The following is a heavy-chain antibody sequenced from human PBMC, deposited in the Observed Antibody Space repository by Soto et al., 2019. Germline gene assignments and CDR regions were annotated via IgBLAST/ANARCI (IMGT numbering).Heavy chain of an antibody. CDR1: GFTFSSYS. CDR3: ARDNSGAVAGTGGNY. CDR2: ISSSSSTI. V-gene: IGHV3-48*01. Sequence: GGSLRLSCAASGFTFSSYSMNWVRQAPGKGLEWVSYISSSSSTIYYADSVKGRFTISRDNAKNSLYLQMNSLRAEDTAVYYCARDNSGAVAGTGGNYWGQGTLVTVSS. J-gene: IGHJ4*02. D-gene: IGHD6-19*01.